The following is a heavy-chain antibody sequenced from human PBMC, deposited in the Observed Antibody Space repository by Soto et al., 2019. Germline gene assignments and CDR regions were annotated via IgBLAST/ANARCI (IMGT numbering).Heavy chain of an antibody. D-gene: IGHD2-2*01. V-gene: IGHV4-59*01. CDR2: IYYSGST. CDR3: AREVPAATYYYYYMDV. J-gene: IGHJ6*03. Sequence: SDTLSLTCTVSGGSISSYYWSWIRQPPGKGLEWIGHIYYSGSTNYNPSLKSRVTISVDTSKNQFSLKLSSVTAADTAVYYCAREVPAATYYYYYMDVWGKGTTVTVSS. CDR1: GGSISSYY.